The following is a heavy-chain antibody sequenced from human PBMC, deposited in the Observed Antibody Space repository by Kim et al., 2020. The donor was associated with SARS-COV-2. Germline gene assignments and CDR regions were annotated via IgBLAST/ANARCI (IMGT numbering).Heavy chain of an antibody. V-gene: IGHV3-23*01. CDR2: ISGSGGIT. Sequence: GGSLRLSCAASGFTFSSYAMSWVRQAPGKGLEWVSDISGSGGITYYADSVKGRFTISRDNSKNTLYLQMNSLRDEDTAVYYCAKINYYDSSGYPNWGQGTLVTVSS. CDR1: GFTFSSYA. J-gene: IGHJ4*02. CDR3: AKINYYDSSGYPN. D-gene: IGHD3-22*01.